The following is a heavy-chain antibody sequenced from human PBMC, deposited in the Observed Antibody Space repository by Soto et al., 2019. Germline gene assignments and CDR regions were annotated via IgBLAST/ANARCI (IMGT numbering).Heavy chain of an antibody. J-gene: IGHJ6*02. CDR1: GGSFSGYY. CDR3: ARESRSYYGMDV. Sequence: SETLSLTCAVYGGSFSGYYWSWIRQPPGKGLEWIGEINHSGSTNYNPSLKSRVTISVDTSKNQFSLKLSSVTAADTAVYYCARESRSYYGMDVWGQGTTVTVSS. V-gene: IGHV4-34*01. CDR2: INHSGST.